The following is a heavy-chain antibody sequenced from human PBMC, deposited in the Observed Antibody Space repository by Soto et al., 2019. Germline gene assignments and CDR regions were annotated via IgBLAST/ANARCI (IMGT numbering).Heavy chain of an antibody. CDR3: ARNRAVGFYYFDY. J-gene: IGHJ4*02. CDR1: GYIVTNYG. V-gene: IGHV1-3*01. CDR2: ITAVNGDT. Sequence: QVHLVQSGAEVMKPGASVKVSCKASGYIVTNYGMHWVRQAPGQGLEWMGWITAVNGDTRYSQNFQGRITISRDRSANTVYMEMNSLSSEDTAVYYCARNRAVGFYYFDYWGQGTLLSVSS. D-gene: IGHD6-19*01.